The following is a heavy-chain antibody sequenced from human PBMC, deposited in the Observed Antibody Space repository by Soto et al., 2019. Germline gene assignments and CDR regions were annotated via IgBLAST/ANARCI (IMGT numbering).Heavy chain of an antibody. V-gene: IGHV3-48*01. CDR2: ISSSSSAK. CDR3: ARMSSPMRPGC. Sequence: PGGSLRLSCAASGFPFSSHSMNWVRQAPGKGLEWVSYISSSSSAKYYAGSVKGRFTISRDNANNSLYLQMNSLRVEDTAVYYCARMSSPMRPGCWGQGTLVTVSS. D-gene: IGHD3-22*01. J-gene: IGHJ4*02. CDR1: GFPFSSHS.